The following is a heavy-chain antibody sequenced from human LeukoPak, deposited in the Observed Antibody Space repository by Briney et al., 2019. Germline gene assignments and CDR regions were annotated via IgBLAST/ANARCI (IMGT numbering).Heavy chain of an antibody. D-gene: IGHD3-10*02. J-gene: IGHJ4*02. CDR1: GYTFTSYG. Sequence: ASVKVSCKASGYTFTSYGLNWVRQAPGQGLEWMGWINTKTGNPTYAQGFTGRFVFSLDTSVSTAYLQISSLRAEDTAVYYCATEPLIRLCPPAFDYWGQGTLITVSS. CDR3: ATEPLIRLCPPAFDY. CDR2: INTKTGNP. V-gene: IGHV7-4-1*02.